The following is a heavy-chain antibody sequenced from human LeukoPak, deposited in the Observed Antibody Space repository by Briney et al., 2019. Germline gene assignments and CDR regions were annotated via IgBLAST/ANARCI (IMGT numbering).Heavy chain of an antibody. D-gene: IGHD6-6*01. J-gene: IGHJ4*02. V-gene: IGHV3-74*01. Sequence: PGGSLRLSCAASGFTFSSYWMHWVRQAPGKGLAWVSRINSDGSSTIYADSVKGRFTISRDSAKNTLYLQMNSLRAEYTAVYYCARGAARLGSDYWGQGTLVTVSS. CDR3: ARGAARLGSDY. CDR2: INSDGSST. CDR1: GFTFSSYW.